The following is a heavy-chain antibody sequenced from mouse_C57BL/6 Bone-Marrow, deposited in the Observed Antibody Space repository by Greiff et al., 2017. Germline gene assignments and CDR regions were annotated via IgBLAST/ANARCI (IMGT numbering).Heavy chain of an antibody. CDR2: IYPRSGNT. V-gene: IGHV1-81*01. J-gene: IGHJ4*01. CDR3: ARYDGYYVPYYYAMDY. D-gene: IGHD2-3*01. CDR1: GYTFTSYG. Sequence: QVQLQPSGAELARPGASVKLSCKASGYTFTSYGISWVQQRTGQGLEWIGEIYPRSGNTYYNEKFKGKATLTADKSSSTAYMELRSLTSEDSAVYFCARYDGYYVPYYYAMDYWGQGTSVTVSS.